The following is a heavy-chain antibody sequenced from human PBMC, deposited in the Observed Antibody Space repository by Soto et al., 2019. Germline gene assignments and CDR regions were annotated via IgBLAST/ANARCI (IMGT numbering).Heavy chain of an antibody. J-gene: IGHJ4*02. CDR1: GFNFSNYA. CDR2: ISYDGSNK. V-gene: IGHV3-30-3*01. CDR3: ARDSVRRGFFDY. Sequence: PGRSLRLSCAASGFNFSNYAMHWVRQAPGKGLEWVAVISYDGSNKYYADSVKGRFTISRDNSKNTLYLQMNSLRAEDTAVYYCARDSVRRGFFDYWGQGTLVTVSS. D-gene: IGHD3-10*01.